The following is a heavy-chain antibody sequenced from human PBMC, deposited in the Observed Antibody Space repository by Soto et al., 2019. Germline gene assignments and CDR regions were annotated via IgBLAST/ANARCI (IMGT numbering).Heavy chain of an antibody. CDR1: GFTFSNAW. D-gene: IGHD2-15*01. Sequence: GGSLRLSCAASGFTFSNAWMNWVRQAPGKGLEWVGRIKSKTDGGTTDYAAPVKGRFTISRDDSKNTLYLQMNSLKTEDTAVYYCTSSGTATGNYFDYWGQGTLVTVSS. V-gene: IGHV3-15*01. CDR2: IKSKTDGGTT. J-gene: IGHJ4*02. CDR3: TSSGTATGNYFDY.